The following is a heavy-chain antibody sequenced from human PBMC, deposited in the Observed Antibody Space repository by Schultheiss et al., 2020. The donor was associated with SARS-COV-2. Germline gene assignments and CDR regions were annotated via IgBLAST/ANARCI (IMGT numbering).Heavy chain of an antibody. CDR1: GGSISSGGYY. V-gene: IGHV4-31*03. Sequence: SETLSLTCTVSGGSISSGGYYWSWIRQHPGKGLEWIGYIYYSGSTYYNPSLKSRVTISVDTSKNQFSLKLSSVTAADTAVYYCAREVGSGSYGYYYGMDVWGQGTTVTVSS. CDR2: IYYSGST. J-gene: IGHJ6*02. CDR3: AREVGSGSYGYYYGMDV. D-gene: IGHD3-10*01.